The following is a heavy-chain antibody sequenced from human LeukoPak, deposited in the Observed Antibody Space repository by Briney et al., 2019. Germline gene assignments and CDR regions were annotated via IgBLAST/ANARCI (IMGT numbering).Heavy chain of an antibody. V-gene: IGHV3-48*03. J-gene: IGHJ4*02. CDR3: TKDILPGGLGY. CDR1: GFTFSSYE. Sequence: GGSLRLSCAASGFTFSSYEMNWVRQAPGKGLEWVSYISSSSTIYYADSVKGRFTTSRDNAKNSLYLQMNSLRPEDTALYYCTKDILPGGLGYWGQGTLVTVSS. CDR2: ISSSSTI.